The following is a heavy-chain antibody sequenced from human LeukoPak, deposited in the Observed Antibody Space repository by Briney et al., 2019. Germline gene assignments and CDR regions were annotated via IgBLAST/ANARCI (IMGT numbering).Heavy chain of an antibody. V-gene: IGHV1-2*02. CDR3: ARDLRGSGYDP. Sequence: ASVKVSCKASGYTFTDYYIHWVRQAPGQGPEWMGWINLHRGATNYAQKFRGRVTMTRDTSISLVYMELSRLKSNDTAVYYCARDLRGSGYDPWGQGTLGTVSS. CDR2: INLHRGAT. D-gene: IGHD3-10*01. CDR1: GYTFTDYY. J-gene: IGHJ5*02.